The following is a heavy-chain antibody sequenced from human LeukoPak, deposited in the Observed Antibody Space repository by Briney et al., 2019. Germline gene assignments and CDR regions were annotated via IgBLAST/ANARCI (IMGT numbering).Heavy chain of an antibody. CDR2: IRYDGSNK. CDR1: RFTFSSYG. V-gene: IGHV3-30*02. D-gene: IGHD3-10*01. Sequence: GGSLRLSCAASRFTFSSYGMHWVRQAPGKGLEWVAFIRYDGSNKYYADSVKGRFTISRDNSKNTLYLQMNSLRAEDTAVYYCAREYRRFGEVLIDYWGQGTLVTVSS. CDR3: AREYRRFGEVLIDY. J-gene: IGHJ4*02.